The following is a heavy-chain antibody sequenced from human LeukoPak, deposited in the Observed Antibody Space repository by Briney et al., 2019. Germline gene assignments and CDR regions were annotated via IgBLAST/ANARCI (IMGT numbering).Heavy chain of an antibody. CDR2: ISAYNGNT. V-gene: IGHV1-18*01. CDR1: GYTFPSYG. D-gene: IGHD5-12*01. CDR3: ARGGYSGYDLDY. J-gene: IGHJ4*02. Sequence: ASVTVSCKASGYTFPSYGISWVRQAPGQGLEWMGWISAYNGNTKYAQKLQGRVTMTTDTSTSTAYMELRSLRSDDTAVYYCARGGYSGYDLDYWGQGTLVTVSS.